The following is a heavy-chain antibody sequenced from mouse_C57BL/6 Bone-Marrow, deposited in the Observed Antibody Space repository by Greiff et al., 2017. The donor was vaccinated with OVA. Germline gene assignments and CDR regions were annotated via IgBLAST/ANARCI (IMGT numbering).Heavy chain of an antibody. D-gene: IGHD2-1*01. CDR3: TTTGNYLFAY. CDR1: GFNIKDDY. Sequence: EVQLQQSGAELVRPGASVKLSCTASGFNIKDDYMHWVKQRPEQGLEWIGWIDPENGDTEYASKFQGKATITADTSSNTAYLQLSSLTSEDTAVYYCTTTGNYLFAYWGQGTLVTVSA. J-gene: IGHJ3*01. V-gene: IGHV14-4*01. CDR2: IDPENGDT.